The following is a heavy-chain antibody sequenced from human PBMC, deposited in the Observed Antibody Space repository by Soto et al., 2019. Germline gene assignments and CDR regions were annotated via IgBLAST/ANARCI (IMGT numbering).Heavy chain of an antibody. Sequence: QVPLVQSGAEVKKPGSSVTVSCKASGGTFSSYAIHWVRQAPGQGLEWMGGIIPMYGTAKYAQRFQGRVTITADKSTTTVYMELTSLTSQDTAVYYCARVTSMVRGVIDNWFDPWGHGTLVTVSS. CDR3: ARVTSMVRGVIDNWFDP. CDR1: GGTFSSYA. CDR2: IIPMYGTA. D-gene: IGHD3-10*01. V-gene: IGHV1-69*06. J-gene: IGHJ5*02.